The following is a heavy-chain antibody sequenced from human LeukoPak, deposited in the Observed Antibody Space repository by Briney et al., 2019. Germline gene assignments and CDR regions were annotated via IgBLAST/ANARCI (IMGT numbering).Heavy chain of an antibody. V-gene: IGHV4-34*01. J-gene: IGHJ6*02. CDR1: GGSFSGYY. CDR2: INHSGST. Sequence: SETLSLTCAVYGGSFSGYYWSWIRQPPGKGLEWIGEINHSGSTNYNPSLKSRVTISVDTSKNQFSLKLSSVTAADTAAYYCARALPRYCSSTSCSYYYYYGMDVWGQGTTVTVSS. D-gene: IGHD2-2*01. CDR3: ARALPRYCSSTSCSYYYYYGMDV.